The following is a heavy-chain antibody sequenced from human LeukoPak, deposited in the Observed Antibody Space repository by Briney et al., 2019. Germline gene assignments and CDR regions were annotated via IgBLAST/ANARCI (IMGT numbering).Heavy chain of an antibody. V-gene: IGHV3-30*04. CDR1: GFTFSSYA. Sequence: GGSLRLSCAASGFTFSSYAMHWVRQAPGKGLEWVAVISYDGSNKYYADSVKGRFTISRDNSKNTLYLQMNSLRAEDTAVYYCASPLGPQWGQGTLVTVSS. CDR3: ASPLGPQ. J-gene: IGHJ4*02. CDR2: ISYDGSNK.